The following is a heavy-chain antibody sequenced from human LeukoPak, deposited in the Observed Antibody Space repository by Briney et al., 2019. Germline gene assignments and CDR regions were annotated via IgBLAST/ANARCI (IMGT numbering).Heavy chain of an antibody. CDR3: ARLLVGHHYGSGSSYDY. V-gene: IGHV3-21*01. CDR1: GFTFSSYS. J-gene: IGHJ4*02. CDR2: ISSSSSYI. D-gene: IGHD3-10*01. Sequence: GGSLRLSCAASGFTFSSYSMNWVRQAPGKGLEWVSSISSSSSYIYYADSVKGRFTISRDNAKNSLYLQMNSLRAEDTAVYYCARLLVGHHYGSGSSYDYWGQGTLVTVSS.